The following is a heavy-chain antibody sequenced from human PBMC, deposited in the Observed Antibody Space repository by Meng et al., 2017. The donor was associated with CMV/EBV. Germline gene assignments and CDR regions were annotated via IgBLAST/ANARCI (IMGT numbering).Heavy chain of an antibody. CDR2: ISYDGSNK. J-gene: IGHJ3*02. CDR3: ASRIADRRRVYDAFDI. CDR1: GFTFSSYA. D-gene: IGHD6-6*01. Sequence: GESLKISCAASGFTFSSYAMHWVRQAPGKGLEWVAVISYDGSNKYYADSVKGRFTISRDNSKNTLYLQMNSLRAEDTAVYYCASRIADRRRVYDAFDIWGQGTMVTVSS. V-gene: IGHV3-30-3*02.